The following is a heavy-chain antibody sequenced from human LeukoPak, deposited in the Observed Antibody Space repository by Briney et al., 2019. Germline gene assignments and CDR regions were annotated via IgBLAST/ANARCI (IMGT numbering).Heavy chain of an antibody. CDR3: AKDNLDFDYDYVWGSYRDNYFDY. CDR2: ISYDGSNK. Sequence: GGSLRLSCAASGFTLSSYGMHWVRQAPGKGLERVPVISYDGSNKYYADSVKGRFTISRDNSKNTLYLQMNSLRAEDTAVYYCAKDNLDFDYDYVWGSYRDNYFDYWGQGTLVTVSS. J-gene: IGHJ4*02. V-gene: IGHV3-30*18. D-gene: IGHD3-16*02. CDR1: GFTLSSYG.